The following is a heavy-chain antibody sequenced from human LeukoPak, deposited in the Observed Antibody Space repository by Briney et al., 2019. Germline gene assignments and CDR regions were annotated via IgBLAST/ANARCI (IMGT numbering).Heavy chain of an antibody. CDR1: GVSISSYY. CDR2: IYYSGST. D-gene: IGHD3-3*01. Sequence: PSETLSLTCTVSGVSISSYYWSWIRQPPGKGLEWIGYIYYSGSTNYNPSLKSRVTISVDTSKNQFSLKLSSVTAADTALYYCARANYDFWSGYWNWFDPWGQGTLVTVSS. J-gene: IGHJ5*02. CDR3: ARANYDFWSGYWNWFDP. V-gene: IGHV4-59*01.